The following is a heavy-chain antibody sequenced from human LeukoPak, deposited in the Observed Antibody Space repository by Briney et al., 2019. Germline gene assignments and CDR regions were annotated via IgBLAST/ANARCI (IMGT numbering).Heavy chain of an antibody. V-gene: IGHV4-39*01. J-gene: IGHJ4*02. D-gene: IGHD3-10*01. CDR1: GGSISSSSYY. CDR3: ARYFYGSGSYYNH. CDR2: IYYSGST. Sequence: SETLSLTCTVSGGSISSSSYYWGWIRQPPGKGLEWIGSIYYSGSTYYNPSLKSRVTISVDMSKNQFSLKLSSVTAADTAVYYCARYFYGSGSYYNHWGQGTLVTVSS.